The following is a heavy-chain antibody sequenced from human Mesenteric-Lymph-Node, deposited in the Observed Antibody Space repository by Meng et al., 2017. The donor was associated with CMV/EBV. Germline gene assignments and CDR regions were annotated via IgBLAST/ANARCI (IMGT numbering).Heavy chain of an antibody. J-gene: IGHJ5*02. CDR1: GYTFTGYG. V-gene: IGHV1-18*04. D-gene: IGHD5-12*01. CDR3: ARDPSGYANNWFDP. Sequence: ASGYTFTGYGISWVRQAPGQGLEWMGWISAYNGNTNYAQKLQGRVTMTTDTSTSTAYMELRSLRSDDTAVYYCARDPSGYANNWFDPWGQGTLVTVSS. CDR2: ISAYNGNT.